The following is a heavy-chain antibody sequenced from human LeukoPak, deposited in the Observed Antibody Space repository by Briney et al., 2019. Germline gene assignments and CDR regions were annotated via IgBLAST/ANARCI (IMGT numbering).Heavy chain of an antibody. CDR1: GGSISSYY. CDR2: IYYRGST. Sequence: SETLSLTCTVSGGSISSYYWSWIRQPPGKGLEWIGYIYYRGSTNYNPSLKSRVTISVDTSKNQFSLKLSSVTAADTAVYYCARARLTRFDYWGQGTLVTVSS. J-gene: IGHJ4*02. CDR3: ARARLTRFDY. V-gene: IGHV4-59*01.